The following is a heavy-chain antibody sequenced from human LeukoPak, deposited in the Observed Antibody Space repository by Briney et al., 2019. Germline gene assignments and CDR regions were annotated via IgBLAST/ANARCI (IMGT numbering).Heavy chain of an antibody. Sequence: GESLRISCKGSGYSFTSYWISWVHQMPGKGLEWMGRIDPSDSYTNYSPSFQGHVTISADKSISTAYLQWSSLKASDTAMYYCARDDYGDSQFDYWGQGTLVTVSS. CDR3: ARDDYGDSQFDY. CDR1: GYSFTSYW. J-gene: IGHJ4*02. D-gene: IGHD4-17*01. V-gene: IGHV5-10-1*01. CDR2: IDPSDSYT.